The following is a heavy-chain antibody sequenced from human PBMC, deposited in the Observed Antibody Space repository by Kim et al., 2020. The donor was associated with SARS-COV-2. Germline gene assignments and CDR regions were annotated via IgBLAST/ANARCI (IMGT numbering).Heavy chain of an antibody. CDR2: ISGDGRNT. V-gene: IGHV3-74*01. CDR3: FATTVPMWEV. J-gene: IGHJ4*02. Sequence: GGSLRLSCVGSGFTFSPYWMHWARQAPGKGLMWVSRISGDGRNTNYADSVEVRFTISRDNAQNTVYLQMNSLRAEDTAMYYCFATTVPMWEVWGQGTLDT. CDR1: GFTFSPYW. D-gene: IGHD1-26*01.